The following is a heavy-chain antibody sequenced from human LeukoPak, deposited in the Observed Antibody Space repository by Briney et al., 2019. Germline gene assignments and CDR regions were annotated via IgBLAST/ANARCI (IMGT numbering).Heavy chain of an antibody. CDR3: ARGIVVVPAAISPYYYYYGMDV. V-gene: IGHV4-34*01. Sequence: SETLSLTCAVYGGSFSGYYWSWIRQPPGKGLEWIGEINHSGSTNYNPSLKSRVTISVDTSKNQFSLKLCSVTAADTAVYYCARGIVVVPAAISPYYYYYGMDVWGQGTTVTVSS. CDR2: INHSGST. D-gene: IGHD2-2*01. J-gene: IGHJ6*02. CDR1: GGSFSGYY.